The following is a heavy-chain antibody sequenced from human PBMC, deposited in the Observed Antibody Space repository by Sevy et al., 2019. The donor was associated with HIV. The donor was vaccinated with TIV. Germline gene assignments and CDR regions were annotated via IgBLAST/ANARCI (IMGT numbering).Heavy chain of an antibody. J-gene: IGHJ4*02. CDR1: GFTFSSYW. Sequence: GGSLRLSCAASGFTFSSYWMHWVRQAPGKGLVWVSRVNSDGSSTSYADSVKGRLTISRDNAKNTLYLQMNSLRAEDTAVYYCGRGAVAGTFDYWGQGTLVTVS. CDR3: GRGAVAGTFDY. CDR2: VNSDGSST. V-gene: IGHV3-74*01. D-gene: IGHD6-19*01.